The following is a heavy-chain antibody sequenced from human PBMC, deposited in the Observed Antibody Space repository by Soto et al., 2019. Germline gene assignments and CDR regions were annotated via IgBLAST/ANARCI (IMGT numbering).Heavy chain of an antibody. J-gene: IGHJ5*02. CDR1: GFSLSTSAVG. Sequence: QITLKESGPTLVKPTQTLTLTCTFSGFSLSTSAVGVGWIRQPPGKALEWLALIYWDDEKRYSPSLKNRLTITKDTSKNQVVLTMTNMDPVDTATYYCAHSQADFLTYNWFDPWGQGTLVTVSS. CDR2: IYWDDEK. CDR3: AHSQADFLTYNWFDP. D-gene: IGHD3-9*01. V-gene: IGHV2-5*02.